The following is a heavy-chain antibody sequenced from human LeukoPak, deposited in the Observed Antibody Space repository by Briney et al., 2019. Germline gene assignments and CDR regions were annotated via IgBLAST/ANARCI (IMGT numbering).Heavy chain of an antibody. D-gene: IGHD2-15*01. CDR2: IYYSGST. V-gene: IGHV4-30-4*01. J-gene: IGHJ3*02. Sequence: SQTLSLTCTVSGGSISSGDYYWSWIRQPPGTGLEWIGYIYYSGSTYYNPSLKSRVTISVDTSKNQFSLTLSSVTAADTAVYYCARGGVYCSGGSCYPGAFDIWGQGTMVTVYS. CDR3: ARGGVYCSGGSCYPGAFDI. CDR1: GGSISSGDYY.